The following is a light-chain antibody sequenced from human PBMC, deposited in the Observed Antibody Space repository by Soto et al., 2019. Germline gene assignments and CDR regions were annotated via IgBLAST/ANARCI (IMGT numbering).Light chain of an antibody. Sequence: EIMLTQSPGTLSLSPGERATLSCRASQSIASNDLAWSQQKPGQAPRLLIYGASSRATGISDRFSGSGSGTDFTLTISKLEPEDFAVYYCQQYGSSPALTFCGWTKVEIK. CDR3: QQYGSSPALT. CDR1: QSIASND. V-gene: IGKV3-20*01. CDR2: GAS. J-gene: IGKJ4*01.